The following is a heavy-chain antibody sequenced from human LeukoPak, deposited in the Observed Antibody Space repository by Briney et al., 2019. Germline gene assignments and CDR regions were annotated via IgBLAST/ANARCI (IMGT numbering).Heavy chain of an antibody. CDR2: IYYSGST. CDR3: ASLPEGYYDYVWGSYRSYYVDY. Sequence: SETLSLTCTVSGGSISSSSYYWGWIRQPPGKGLEWIGSIYYSGSTYYNPSLKSRVTISVDTSKNQFSLKLSSVTAADTAVYYCASLPEGYYDYVWGSYRSYYVDYWGQGTLVTVSS. CDR1: GGSISSSSYY. V-gene: IGHV4-39*01. D-gene: IGHD3-16*02. J-gene: IGHJ4*02.